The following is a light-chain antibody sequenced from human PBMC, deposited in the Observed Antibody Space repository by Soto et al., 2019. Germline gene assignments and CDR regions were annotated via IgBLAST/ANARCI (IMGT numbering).Light chain of an antibody. V-gene: IGKV3-20*01. CDR1: QSVSSY. Sequence: EIVLTQYPGTLSLSPGERATLSCRASQSVSSYLAWYQQKPGQAPRLLIYGASSRATGIPDRFSGSGSGTDFTLTISRLEPEDFAVYYCQQYGSSPPWTFGQGTKV. CDR3: QQYGSSPPWT. CDR2: GAS. J-gene: IGKJ1*01.